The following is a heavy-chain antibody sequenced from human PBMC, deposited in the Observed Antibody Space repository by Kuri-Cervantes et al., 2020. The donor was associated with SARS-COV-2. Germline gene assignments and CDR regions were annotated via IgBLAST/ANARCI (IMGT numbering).Heavy chain of an antibody. V-gene: IGHV3-11*01. J-gene: IGHJ3*02. D-gene: IGHD3-10*01. CDR3: ARDSITMVQGVTSDAFDI. CDR2: ISSSGSTI. Sequence: GGSLRLSCAASGFTFSDYYMSWIRQAPGKGLEWVSYISSSGSTIYYADSVKGRFTISRDNAKNSLYLQMNSRRAEDTAVYYCARDSITMVQGVTSDAFDIWGQGTMVTVSS. CDR1: GFTFSDYY.